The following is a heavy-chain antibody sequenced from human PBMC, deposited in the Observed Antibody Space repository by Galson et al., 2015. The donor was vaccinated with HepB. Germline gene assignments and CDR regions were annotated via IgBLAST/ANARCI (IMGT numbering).Heavy chain of an antibody. D-gene: IGHD6-19*01. V-gene: IGHV5-10-1*01. CDR2: IDPSDSYT. Sequence: QSGAEVKKPGESLRISCKGSGYSFTSYWISWVRQMPGKGLEWMGRIDPSDSYTNYSPSFQGHVTISADKSISTAYLQWSSLKASDTAMYYCARGGNSGWYADGNWFDPWGQGTLVTVSS. J-gene: IGHJ5*02. CDR1: GYSFTSYW. CDR3: ARGGNSGWYADGNWFDP.